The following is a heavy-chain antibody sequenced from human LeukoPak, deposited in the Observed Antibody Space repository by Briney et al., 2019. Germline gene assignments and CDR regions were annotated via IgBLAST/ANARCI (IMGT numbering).Heavy chain of an antibody. CDR2: INHSGST. Sequence: PSETLSLTCAVYGGSFSGYYWSWIRQPPGKGLEWIGEINHSGSTNYNPSLKSRVTISVDTSKNQFSLKLSSVTAADTAVYYCARTKVGATLLDYWGQGTLVTVSS. V-gene: IGHV4-34*01. CDR1: GGSFSGYY. D-gene: IGHD1-26*01. J-gene: IGHJ4*02. CDR3: ARTKVGATLLDY.